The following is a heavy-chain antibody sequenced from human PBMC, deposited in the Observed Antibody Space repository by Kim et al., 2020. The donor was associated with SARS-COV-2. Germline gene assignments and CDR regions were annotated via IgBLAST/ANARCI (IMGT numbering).Heavy chain of an antibody. V-gene: IGHV5-51*01. Sequence: SPSFQGQVTISADKSISTAYLQWNSLKASDTAMYYCARHYKDDSGSYYDYWGQGTLVTVSS. J-gene: IGHJ4*02. CDR3: ARHYKDDSGSYYDY. D-gene: IGHD1-26*01.